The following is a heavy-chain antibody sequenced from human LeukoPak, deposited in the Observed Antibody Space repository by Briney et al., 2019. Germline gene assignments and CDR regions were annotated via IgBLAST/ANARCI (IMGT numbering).Heavy chain of an antibody. V-gene: IGHV1-18*01. J-gene: IGHJ4*02. CDR1: GCTFTSYG. CDR3: ARDYSSSWDLRTFDY. Sequence: ASVKVSCKASGCTFTSYGISWVRQAPGQGLEWMGWISAYNGNTNYAQKLQGRVTMTTDTSTSTAYMELRSLRSDDTAVYYCARDYSSSWDLRTFDYWGQGTLVTVSS. CDR2: ISAYNGNT. D-gene: IGHD6-13*01.